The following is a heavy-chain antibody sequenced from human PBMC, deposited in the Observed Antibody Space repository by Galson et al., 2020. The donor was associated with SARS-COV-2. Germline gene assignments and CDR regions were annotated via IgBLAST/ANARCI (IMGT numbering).Heavy chain of an antibody. CDR3: ARGDYDSSGFIGWYFDL. D-gene: IGHD3-22*01. Sequence: QLGESLKISCAASGFTFSSYGMHWVRQAPGKGLEWVAVIWYDGSNKYYADSVKGRFTISRDNSKNTLYLQMNSLRAEDTAVYYCARGDYDSSGFIGWYFDLWGRGTLVTVSS. V-gene: IGHV3-33*01. CDR1: GFTFSSYG. CDR2: IWYDGSNK. J-gene: IGHJ2*01.